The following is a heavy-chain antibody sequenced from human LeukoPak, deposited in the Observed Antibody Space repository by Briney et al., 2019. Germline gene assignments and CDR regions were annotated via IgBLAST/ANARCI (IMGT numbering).Heavy chain of an antibody. J-gene: IGHJ4*02. V-gene: IGHV3-23*01. Sequence: PGGSLRLSCAASGFTFSSYAMSWVRQAPGKGLEWVSAISGSGGSTYYADSVKGRFTISRDNSKNTLYLQMNSLRAEDTAVYYCAKIFFPRYQQLGLFDYWGQGTLVTASS. CDR2: ISGSGGST. D-gene: IGHD6-13*01. CDR1: GFTFSSYA. CDR3: AKIFFPRYQQLGLFDY.